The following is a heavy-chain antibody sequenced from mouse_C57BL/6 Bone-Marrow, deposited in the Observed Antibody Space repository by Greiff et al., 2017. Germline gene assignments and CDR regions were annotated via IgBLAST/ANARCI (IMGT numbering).Heavy chain of an antibody. Sequence: VMLVESGPGLVQPSQSLSITCTVSGFSLTSYGVHWVRQSPGKGLEWLGVIWSGGSTDYNAAFISRLSISKDNSKSQVFFKMNSLQADDTAIYYCARSPSYDYDEGWYFDVWGTGTTVTVSS. CDR2: IWSGGST. V-gene: IGHV2-2*01. D-gene: IGHD2-4*01. J-gene: IGHJ1*03. CDR1: GFSLTSYG. CDR3: ARSPSYDYDEGWYFDV.